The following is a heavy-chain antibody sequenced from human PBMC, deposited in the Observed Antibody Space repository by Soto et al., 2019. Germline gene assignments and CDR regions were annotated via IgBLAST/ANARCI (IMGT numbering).Heavy chain of an antibody. CDR3: ARAPWGLVVAATPYYYSMDV. D-gene: IGHD2-15*01. CDR2: TYYRSKWYN. Sequence: SQTLSLTCAISGDSVSSNSAAWNWIRQSPSRGLEWLGRTYYRSKWYNDYAVSVKSRITINPDTSKNQFSLQLNSVTPEDTAVYYCARAPWGLVVAATPYYYSMDVWGQGTTVTVSS. V-gene: IGHV6-1*01. CDR1: GDSVSSNSAA. J-gene: IGHJ6*02.